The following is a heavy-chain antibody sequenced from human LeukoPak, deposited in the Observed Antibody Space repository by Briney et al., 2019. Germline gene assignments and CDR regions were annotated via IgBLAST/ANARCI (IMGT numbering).Heavy chain of an antibody. CDR3: TSYTSGWN. CDR2: INSDGSTT. Sequence: GGSLRLACAASELTFKSNWMLWVRQAPGKGLVWVSRINSDGSTTNYADSVKGRFTISRDNAKNTLYLQMNSLRAEDTAVYYCTSYTSGWNWGQGTLVTASS. CDR1: ELTFKSNW. D-gene: IGHD6-19*01. V-gene: IGHV3-74*01. J-gene: IGHJ4*02.